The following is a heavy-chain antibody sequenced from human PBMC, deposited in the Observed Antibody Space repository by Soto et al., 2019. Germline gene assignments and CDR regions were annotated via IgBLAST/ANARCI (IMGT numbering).Heavy chain of an antibody. CDR1: GGSISSGDFS. Sequence: SETLSLTCAVSGGSISSGDFSWNWIRQPPGKGLEYIGYIYYGGSTYYNPSLQTRVTISVHTSNSQFSLELSSVTAADTAVYYCARGLITGSQYSGGWYYFDSWGQGTQVTVSS. CDR2: IYYGGST. CDR3: ARGLITGSQYSGGWYYFDS. D-gene: IGHD1-26*01. V-gene: IGHV4-30-2*01. J-gene: IGHJ4*02.